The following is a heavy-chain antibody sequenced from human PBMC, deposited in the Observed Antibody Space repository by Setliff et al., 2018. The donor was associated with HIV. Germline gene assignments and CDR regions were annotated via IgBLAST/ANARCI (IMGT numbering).Heavy chain of an antibody. CDR3: ARDDVGYCSGGSCYHLFDTFDI. V-gene: IGHV1-24*01. D-gene: IGHD2-15*01. J-gene: IGHJ3*02. CDR2: FDPEDGNT. Sequence: ASVKVSCKVSGYTLTELSRHWVRQAPGKGLEWMGGFDPEDGNTIYAQKFQGRVTMTADTSTDTAYMELSSLRSEDTAVYYCARDDVGYCSGGSCYHLFDTFDIWGQGTVVTVSS. CDR1: GYTLTELS.